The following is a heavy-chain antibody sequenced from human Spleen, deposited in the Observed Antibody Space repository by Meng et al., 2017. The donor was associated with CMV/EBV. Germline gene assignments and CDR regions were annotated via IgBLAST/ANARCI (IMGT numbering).Heavy chain of an antibody. Sequence: ACGLSFRSLAMHGVLRAPGKGLEWVAYIAKDGGRTIYYADYIRGRFTISRDNSKNIVNLQMNNVRTDDTAVYYCAKDRPEILGLDPWGQGTLVTVSS. J-gene: IGHJ5*02. CDR1: GLSFRSLA. CDR2: IAKDGGRTI. CDR3: AKDRPEILGLDP. D-gene: IGHD1-14*01. V-gene: IGHV3-30*02.